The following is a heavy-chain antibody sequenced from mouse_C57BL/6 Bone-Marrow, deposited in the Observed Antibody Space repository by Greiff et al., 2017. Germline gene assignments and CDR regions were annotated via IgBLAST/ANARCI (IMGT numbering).Heavy chain of an antibody. CDR2: IYPGDGDT. CDR1: GYAFSSYW. CDR3: ARCGCGMPGWFAY. Sequence: QVQLQQSGAELVKPGASVKISCKASGYAFSSYWMNWVKQRPGQGLEWIGQIYPGDGDTNYNGKFKGKATLTVDTSSSTAYMQLRRLTSEDSAVYFCARCGCGMPGWFAYWGQGTLVTVSA. V-gene: IGHV1-80*01. J-gene: IGHJ3*01.